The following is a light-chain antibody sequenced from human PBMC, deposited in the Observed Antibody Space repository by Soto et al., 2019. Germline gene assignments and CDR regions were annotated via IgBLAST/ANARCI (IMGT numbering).Light chain of an antibody. J-gene: IGLJ3*02. V-gene: IGLV6-57*01. Sequence: NFMLTQPHSVSESPGKTVIISCTRSSGSIASNYVQWYQHRPGSSPTTVIYEDNQGPSGVPDRFSGSIDSSSNSASLTISGLETEDDADYFCQSYDATNQVFGGGTKLTVL. CDR2: EDN. CDR1: SGSIASNY. CDR3: QSYDATNQV.